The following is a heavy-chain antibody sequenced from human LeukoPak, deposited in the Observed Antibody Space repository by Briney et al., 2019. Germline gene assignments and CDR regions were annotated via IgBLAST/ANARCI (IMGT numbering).Heavy chain of an antibody. V-gene: IGHV4-38-2*02. Sequence: SETLSLTCTVSGYSISSDYYWGWIRQPPGKGLEWIGSMYHSGSTYYNPSLKSRVTISVDTSKNQFSLKLSSVTAADTAVYYCARDPPAAAGDYWGQGTLVTVSS. CDR1: GYSISSDYY. D-gene: IGHD6-13*01. CDR3: ARDPPAAAGDY. J-gene: IGHJ4*02. CDR2: MYHSGST.